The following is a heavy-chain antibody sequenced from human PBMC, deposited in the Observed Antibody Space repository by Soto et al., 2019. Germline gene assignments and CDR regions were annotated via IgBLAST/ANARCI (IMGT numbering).Heavy chain of an antibody. CDR2: IWYAGSNK. D-gene: IGHD2-15*01. V-gene: IGHV3-33*01. CDR3: ARDGYCSGGSCYSVPVFDY. J-gene: IGHJ4*02. CDR1: GFTFSSYG. Sequence: GALRLSCAASGFTFSSYGIHWVRQAPGKGLEWVAVIWYAGSNKYYADSVKGRFTISRDNSKNTLYLQMNSLRAEDTAVYYCARDGYCSGGSCYSVPVFDYWGQGTLVTVSS.